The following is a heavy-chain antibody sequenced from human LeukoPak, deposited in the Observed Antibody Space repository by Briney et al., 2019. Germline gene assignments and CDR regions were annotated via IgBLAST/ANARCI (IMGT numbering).Heavy chain of an antibody. J-gene: IGHJ4*02. CDR1: GFIFSDYY. Sequence: PGGSLRLSCAASGFIFSDYYMVWIRQAPGKGLEWVAYISSGGDTFFYADSVKGRFTISRDNSGDSLYLQMNSLRAEDTAVYYCARGDGVYDYVWGRSYWGQGTLVTVSS. V-gene: IGHV3-11*01. CDR2: ISSGGDTF. CDR3: ARGDGVYDYVWGRSY. D-gene: IGHD3-16*01.